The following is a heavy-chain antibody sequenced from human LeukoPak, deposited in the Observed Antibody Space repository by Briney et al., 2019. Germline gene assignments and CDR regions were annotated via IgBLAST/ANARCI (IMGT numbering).Heavy chain of an antibody. J-gene: IGHJ4*02. D-gene: IGHD3-10*01. CDR1: GGSISSSSYY. V-gene: IGHV4-39*07. CDR2: IYYSGST. Sequence: SETLSLTCTVSGGSISSSSYYWGWIRQPPGKGLEWIGSIYYSGSTYYNPSLKSRVTISVDTSKNQFSLKLSSVTAADTAVYYCARVGITMVRGAPPDYWGQGTLVTVSS. CDR3: ARVGITMVRGAPPDY.